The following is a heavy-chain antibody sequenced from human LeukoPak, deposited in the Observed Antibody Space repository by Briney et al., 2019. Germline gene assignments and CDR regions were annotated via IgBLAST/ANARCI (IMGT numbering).Heavy chain of an antibody. CDR3: ARDLEDSSPFGAFDM. CDR1: GFTFSGYA. Sequence: GGSLRLSCAASGFTFSGYAMSWVRQAPGKGLEWVSAISGGGVSTYYADSIKGRFTISRDDSKNTLYLQMNSLRAEDTAVYYCARDLEDSSPFGAFDMWGQGTMVTVSS. CDR2: ISGGGVST. V-gene: IGHV3-23*01. D-gene: IGHD3-22*01. J-gene: IGHJ3*02.